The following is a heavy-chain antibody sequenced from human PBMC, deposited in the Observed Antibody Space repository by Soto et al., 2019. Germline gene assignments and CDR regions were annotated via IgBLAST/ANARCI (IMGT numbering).Heavy chain of an antibody. CDR3: ARSYYYETTGYYPLDY. J-gene: IGHJ4*02. V-gene: IGHV4-39*07. D-gene: IGHD3-22*01. CDR2: IYYSGKT. Sequence: SETLSLTCTVSGDSISNYAYSWGWIRQPPGKGLEYIGTIYYSGKTYYNWPLESRVTMSLDTSKNQFSLRLTSVTAADTAVFYCARSYYYETTGYYPLDYWGQGTLVTVSS. CDR1: GDSISNYAYS.